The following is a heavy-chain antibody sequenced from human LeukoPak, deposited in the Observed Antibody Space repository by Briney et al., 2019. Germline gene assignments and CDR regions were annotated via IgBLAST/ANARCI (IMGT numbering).Heavy chain of an antibody. CDR1: GFTFSSYS. Sequence: PGRSLRLSCAASGFTFSSYSMIWVRQAPGKGLEWVSSISSSSGYIYYADSVKGRFTISRDNAKNSLYLQMSGLRVEDTAVYYCARALLGTYAIDYWGQGTLVTVSS. CDR2: ISSSSGYI. CDR3: ARALLGTYAIDY. J-gene: IGHJ4*02. D-gene: IGHD2-8*01. V-gene: IGHV3-21*01.